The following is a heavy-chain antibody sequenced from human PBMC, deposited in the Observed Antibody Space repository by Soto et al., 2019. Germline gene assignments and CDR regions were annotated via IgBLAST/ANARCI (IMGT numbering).Heavy chain of an antibody. CDR3: ARGQGTYADY. CDR1: GYTFTTYS. J-gene: IGHJ4*02. V-gene: IGHV1-3*01. CDR2: INAGNGNT. D-gene: IGHD3-10*01. Sequence: QVQLVQSGAEVKKPGASVKVSCKASGYTFTTYSVHWVRQAPGQRLEWMGWINAGNGNTKYSQKFPDRVTITRETSASTAYMELSSLRSEDTTVYYCARGQGTYADYWGQGTLVSVSS.